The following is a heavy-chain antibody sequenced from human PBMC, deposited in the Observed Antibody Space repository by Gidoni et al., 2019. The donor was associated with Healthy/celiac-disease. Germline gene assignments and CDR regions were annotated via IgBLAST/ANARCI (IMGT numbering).Heavy chain of an antibody. D-gene: IGHD3-3*01. CDR3: AKGEGLYYDFWSGYAEGAFDY. CDR2: ISYDGSNK. CDR1: GFTFSSYG. V-gene: IGHV3-30*18. J-gene: IGHJ4*02. Sequence: QVQLVESGGGVVQPGRSLRLSCAASGFTFSSYGMHWVRQAPGKGLEWVAFISYDGSNKYYADSVKGRFTIARDNSKNTLYLQMNSLRAEDTAVYYCAKGEGLYYDFWSGYAEGAFDYWGQGTLVTVSS.